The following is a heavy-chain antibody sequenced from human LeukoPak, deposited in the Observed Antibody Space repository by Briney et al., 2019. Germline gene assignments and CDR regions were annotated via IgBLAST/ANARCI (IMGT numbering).Heavy chain of an antibody. CDR2: MNPNSGNT. D-gene: IGHD2-2*01. CDR3: ARGGHCSSTSCYRSEFDP. CDR1: GYTFTSYD. Sequence: GASVKVSCKASGYTFTSYDINWVRQATGQGLEWMGWMNPNSGNTGYAQKFQGRVTITRNTSISTAYMELSSLRSEDTAVYYSARGGHCSSTSCYRSEFDPWGQGTLVTVSS. V-gene: IGHV1-8*03. J-gene: IGHJ5*02.